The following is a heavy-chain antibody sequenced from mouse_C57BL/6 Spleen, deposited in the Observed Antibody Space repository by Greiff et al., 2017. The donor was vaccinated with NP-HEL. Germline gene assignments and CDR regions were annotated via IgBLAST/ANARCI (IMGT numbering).Heavy chain of an antibody. V-gene: IGHV1-4*01. D-gene: IGHD2-3*01. CDR1: GYTFTSYT. CDR3: ASERYYDGYYGGDAMDY. Sequence: QVQLKESGAELARPGASVKMSCKASGYTFTSYTMHWVKQRPGQGLEWIGYINPSSGYTKYNQKFKDKATLTADKSSSTAYMQLSSLTSEDSAVYYCASERYYDGYYGGDAMDYWGQGTSVTVSS. J-gene: IGHJ4*01. CDR2: INPSSGYT.